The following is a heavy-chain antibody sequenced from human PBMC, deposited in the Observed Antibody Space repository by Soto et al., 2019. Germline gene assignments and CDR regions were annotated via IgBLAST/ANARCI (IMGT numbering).Heavy chain of an antibody. CDR2: ISNDGDR. CDR1: GFTFSSYD. Sequence: VQLLESGGALVQPGGSLRLSCAASGFTFSSYDIYWVRQAPGKGLEWVSTISNDGDRYYADSVEGRFTISRDNSKDTLYLQMNSLRAEDTAVYYCPKPKYRGVVVNVWGHVTTVTVSS. CDR3: PKPKYRGVVVNV. J-gene: IGHJ6*02. D-gene: IGHD3-10*01. V-gene: IGHV3-23*01.